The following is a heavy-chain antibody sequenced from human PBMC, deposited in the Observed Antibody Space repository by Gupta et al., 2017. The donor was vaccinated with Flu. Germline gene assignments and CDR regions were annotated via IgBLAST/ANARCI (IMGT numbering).Heavy chain of an antibody. CDR2: ISSSSSYI. V-gene: IGHV3-21*01. J-gene: IGHJ6*02. Sequence: EVQLVESGGGLVKPGGSLRLSCAASGFTFSSYSMNWVRQAPGKGLEWVSSISSSSSYIYYADSVKGRFTISRDNAKNSLYLQMNSLRAEDTAVYYCARVLSKLTSPLGYGMDVWGQGTTVTVSS. CDR1: GFTFSSYS. D-gene: IGHD3-10*01. CDR3: ARVLSKLTSPLGYGMDV.